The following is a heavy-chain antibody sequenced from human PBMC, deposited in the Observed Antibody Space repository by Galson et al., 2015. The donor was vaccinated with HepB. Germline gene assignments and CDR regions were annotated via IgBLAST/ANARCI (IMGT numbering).Heavy chain of an antibody. CDR3: ARDPYYDILTGPPSYYYYGMDV. Sequence: SVKVSCKASGHTFTSYYMHWVRQAPGQGLQWMGMITPSGGSTSYAQKFQGRVTMTTDTSTSTAYMELRSLRSDDTAVYYCARDPYYDILTGPPSYYYYGMDVWGQGTTVTVSS. D-gene: IGHD3-9*01. CDR2: ITPSGGST. CDR1: GHTFTSYY. J-gene: IGHJ6*02. V-gene: IGHV1-46*01.